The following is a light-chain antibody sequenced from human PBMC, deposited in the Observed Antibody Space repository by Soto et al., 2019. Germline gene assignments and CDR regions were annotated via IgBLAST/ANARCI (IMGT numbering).Light chain of an antibody. CDR2: GAS. Sequence: EIVLTQSPATLSVSPGETVTLSCRASQTVSSNLAWYQQKPGQAPRLLISGASTRATGIPDRFSGTGSGTEFTLTISSLQSEDSPVYYCQQYNNWPHLTFGGGTKVEIK. J-gene: IGKJ4*01. CDR1: QTVSSN. V-gene: IGKV3-15*01. CDR3: QQYNNWPHLT.